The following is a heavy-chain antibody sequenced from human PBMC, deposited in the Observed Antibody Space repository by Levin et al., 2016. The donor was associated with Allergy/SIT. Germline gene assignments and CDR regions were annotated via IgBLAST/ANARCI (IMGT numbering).Heavy chain of an antibody. CDR2: IYSGGST. V-gene: IGHV3-53*01. CDR1: GFTVSSNY. Sequence: GESLKISCAASGFTVSSNYMSWVRQAPGKGLEWVSVIYSGGSTYYADSVKGRFTISRDNSKNTLYLQMNSLRAEDTAVYYCARWSFQYAFDIWGQGTMVTVSS. J-gene: IGHJ3*02. D-gene: IGHD3-10*01. CDR3: ARWSFQYAFDI.